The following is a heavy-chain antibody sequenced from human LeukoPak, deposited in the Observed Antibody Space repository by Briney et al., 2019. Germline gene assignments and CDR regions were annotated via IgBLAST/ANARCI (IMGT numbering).Heavy chain of an antibody. CDR2: IYPGDSDT. Sequence: ASVKVSCKASGGTFSSYAISWVRQAPGQGLEWMGIIYPGDSDTRYSPSFQGQVTISADKSISTAYLQWSSLKASDTAMYYCARSNPFDYWGQGTLVTVSS. CDR3: ARSNPFDY. J-gene: IGHJ4*02. V-gene: IGHV5-51*01. CDR1: GGTFSSYA.